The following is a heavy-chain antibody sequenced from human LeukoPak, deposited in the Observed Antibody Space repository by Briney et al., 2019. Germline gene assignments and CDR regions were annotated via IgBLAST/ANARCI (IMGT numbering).Heavy chain of an antibody. CDR1: GFTFSSYA. Sequence: GGSLRLSCAASGFTFSSYAMSWVRQAPGKGLEWVSALSGSGGSTYSADSVKGRFTISRDNSQNTLYLQMNSLRAEDTAVYYCAKHRVYIYAGSYWYFDLWGRGTLVTVSS. J-gene: IGHJ2*01. CDR3: AKHRVYIYAGSYWYFDL. D-gene: IGHD5-18*01. CDR2: LSGSGGST. V-gene: IGHV3-23*01.